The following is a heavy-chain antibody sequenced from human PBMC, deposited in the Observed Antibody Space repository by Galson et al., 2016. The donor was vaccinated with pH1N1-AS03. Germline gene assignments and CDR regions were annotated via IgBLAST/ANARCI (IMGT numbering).Heavy chain of an antibody. CDR3: ARVGKYFDFWSGYSDFDY. V-gene: IGHV4-38-2*01. D-gene: IGHD3-3*01. CDR2: IYHSGST. J-gene: IGHJ4*02. Sequence: ETLSLTCAVSGYSISSGYYWGWIRQPPGKGLEWIGSIYHSGSTYYNPSLMSRVTISVDTSKNRFSLKVTSVPAADTAVYYCARVGKYFDFWSGYSDFDYWGQGTLVTVSS. CDR1: GYSISSGYY.